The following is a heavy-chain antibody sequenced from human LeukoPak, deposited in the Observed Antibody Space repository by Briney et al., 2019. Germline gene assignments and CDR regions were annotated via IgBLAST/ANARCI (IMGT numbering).Heavy chain of an antibody. CDR1: GFTFSSYW. J-gene: IGHJ4*02. CDR2: FNSDGSST. V-gene: IGHV3-74*01. D-gene: IGHD3-16*02. Sequence: GGSLRLSCAASGFTFSSYWMHWVRQAPGKGLVWVSRFNSDGSSTSYADSVKGRFTISRDNAKNTLYLQMNSLRAEDTAVYYCARVYYDYVWGSYRWDYWGQGTLVTVSS. CDR3: ARVYYDYVWGSYRWDY.